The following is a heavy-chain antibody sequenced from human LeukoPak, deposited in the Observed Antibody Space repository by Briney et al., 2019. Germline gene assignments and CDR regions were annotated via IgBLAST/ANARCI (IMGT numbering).Heavy chain of an antibody. V-gene: IGHV4-59*01. D-gene: IGHD6-19*01. CDR2: IYYSGST. CDR1: GGSISNYY. J-gene: IGHJ4*02. CDR3: ARDSDSSRRYGY. Sequence: PSETLSLTCTVSGGSISNYYWNWIRQPPGKGLEWIGYIYYSGSTNYNPSLKSRVTISVDTSKNQFSLKLSSVTAADTAVYYCARDSDSSRRYGYWGQGTLVTVSS.